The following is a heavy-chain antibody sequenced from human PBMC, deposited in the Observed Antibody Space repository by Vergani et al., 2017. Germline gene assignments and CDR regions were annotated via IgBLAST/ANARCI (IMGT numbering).Heavy chain of an antibody. CDR3: AKEGGGYCSGGTCYPEY. Sequence: VRLVESGGGLVQPGGSLRLSCATSGFTLSDYWIDWIRQAPGGGLEWVASIRSDESRRYYGDSMEGPFTISRDNSKNTLYLQMKSLRPEDTAVYYCAKEGGGYCSGGTCYPEYWGQGTLVIVSS. D-gene: IGHD2-15*01. CDR2: IRSDESRR. V-gene: IGHV3-30*02. CDR1: GFTLSDYW. J-gene: IGHJ4*02.